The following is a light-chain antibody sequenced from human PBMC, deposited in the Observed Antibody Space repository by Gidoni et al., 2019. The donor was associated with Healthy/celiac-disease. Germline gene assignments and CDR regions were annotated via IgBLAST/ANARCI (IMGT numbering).Light chain of an antibody. CDR1: QSISNY. CDR3: QQSYSTPRT. Sequence: DCQMTQSPSSVGERVAITCRASQSISNYLNWYQQKPGKAPKLLIYAASNLQSGVPSRFSGSGSGTDFTLTISSLQPEDFATYYCQQSYSTPRTFGQGTKLEIK. CDR2: AAS. V-gene: IGKV1-39*01. J-gene: IGKJ2*01.